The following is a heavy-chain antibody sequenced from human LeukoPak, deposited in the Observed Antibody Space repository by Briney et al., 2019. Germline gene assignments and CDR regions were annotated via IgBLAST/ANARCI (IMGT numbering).Heavy chain of an antibody. CDR2: INPNSGGT. J-gene: IGHJ5*02. D-gene: IGHD4-17*01. CDR3: ARGAPSRTGWFDP. CDR1: GYTFTGYY. Sequence: ASVKVSCKASGYTFTGYYMHWVRQAPGQGLEWMGWINPNSGGTNYAQKFQGRVTMTRDTSISTAYMELSRLRSDDTAVYYCARGAPSRTGWFDPWGQGTLDTVSS. V-gene: IGHV1-2*02.